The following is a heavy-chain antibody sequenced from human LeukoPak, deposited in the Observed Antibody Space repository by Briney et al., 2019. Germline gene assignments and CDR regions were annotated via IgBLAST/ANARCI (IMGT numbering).Heavy chain of an antibody. CDR1: GYTFTGYS. J-gene: IGHJ4*02. D-gene: IGHD3-10*01. CDR2: INPNSGGT. CDR3: ARELDYYASGSHP. V-gene: IGHV1-2*02. Sequence: ASVKVSCKASGYTFTGYSMHWVRQAPGQGLEWMGWINPNSGGTNYAQKFQGRVTMTRDTSISTAYMELSRLTSDDTAVYYCARELDYYASGSHPWGQGTLVTVSS.